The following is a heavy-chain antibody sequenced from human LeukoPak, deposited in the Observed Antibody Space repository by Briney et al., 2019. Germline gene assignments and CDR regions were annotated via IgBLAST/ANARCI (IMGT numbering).Heavy chain of an antibody. Sequence: ASVKVSCKASGYTFTGYYMHWVRQAPGQGLEWMGWINPNSGGTNYAQKFQGRVTMTRDTSISTAYMELSRLRSDDTAVYYCARVERGHFYGDHPPGYWGQGTLVTVSS. V-gene: IGHV1-2*02. J-gene: IGHJ4*02. D-gene: IGHD4-17*01. CDR2: INPNSGGT. CDR3: ARVERGHFYGDHPPGY. CDR1: GYTFTGYY.